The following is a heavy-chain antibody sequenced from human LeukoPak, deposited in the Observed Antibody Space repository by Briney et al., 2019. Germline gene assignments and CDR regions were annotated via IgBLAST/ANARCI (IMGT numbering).Heavy chain of an antibody. CDR2: ISGSGDRT. CDR3: AKIQGYFDY. V-gene: IGHV3-23*01. Sequence: GGSLRLSCAASGFSFSSYGMSWVRQAPGKGLVWVSAISGSGDRTYYADSVKGRFTISRDNPRNTLYLQLNSLRAEGTAVYYCAKIQGYFDYWGQGALVTVSS. J-gene: IGHJ4*02. CDR1: GFSFSSYG.